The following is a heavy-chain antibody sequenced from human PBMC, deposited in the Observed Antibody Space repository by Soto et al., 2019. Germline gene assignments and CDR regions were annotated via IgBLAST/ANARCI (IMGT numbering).Heavy chain of an antibody. Sequence: GGSLRLSCAASGFTFSSYGMHWVRQAPGKGLEWVAVIWYDGSNKYYADSVKGRFTISRDNSKNTLYLQMNSLRAEDTAVYYCAAEKAAATPPIDYWGQGTLVTVSS. CDR2: IWYDGSNK. CDR3: AAEKAAATPPIDY. J-gene: IGHJ4*02. V-gene: IGHV3-33*01. CDR1: GFTFSSYG. D-gene: IGHD6-13*01.